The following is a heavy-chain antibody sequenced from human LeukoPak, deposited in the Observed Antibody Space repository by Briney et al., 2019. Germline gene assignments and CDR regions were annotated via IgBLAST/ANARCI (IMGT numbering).Heavy chain of an antibody. CDR1: GFTFSSYA. D-gene: IGHD6-13*01. V-gene: IGHV3-30-3*01. J-gene: IGHJ3*02. CDR3: ARAPGYSSSWYHDAFDI. Sequence: PGGSLRLSCAASGFTFSSYAMHWVRQAPGKGLEWVAVISYDGSNKYYADSVKGRFIISRDNSKNTLYLQMNSLRAEDTAVYYCARAPGYSSSWYHDAFDIWGQGTMVTVSS. CDR2: ISYDGSNK.